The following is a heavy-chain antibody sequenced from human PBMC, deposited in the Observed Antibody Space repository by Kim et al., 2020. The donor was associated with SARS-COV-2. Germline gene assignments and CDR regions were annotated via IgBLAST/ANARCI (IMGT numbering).Heavy chain of an antibody. V-gene: IGHV3-15*01. CDR3: TTVGGSYPFDY. CDR2: IKSKTDGGTI. D-gene: IGHD1-26*01. J-gene: IGHJ4*02. CDR1: GFIFNNAW. Sequence: GGSLRLSCAASGFIFNNAWMSWVRQAPGKGLEWVGRIKSKTDGGTIDYAAPVKGRFTISRDDSKNTLYLQVNSLKIEDTDVYYCTTVGGSYPFDYWGQGTLVTVSS.